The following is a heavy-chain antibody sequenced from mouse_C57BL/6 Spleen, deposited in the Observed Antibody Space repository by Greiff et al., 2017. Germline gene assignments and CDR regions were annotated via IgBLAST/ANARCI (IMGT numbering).Heavy chain of an antibody. CDR2: ISDGGSYT. CDR3: ARERLRHAMDY. CDR1: GFTFSSYA. V-gene: IGHV5-4*01. D-gene: IGHD2-4*01. Sequence: EVQLVESGGGLVKPGGSLKLSCAASGFTFSSYAMSWVRQTPEKRLEWVATISDGGSYTYYPDNVKGRFTISRDNAKNNLYLQMSHLKSEDAAMYYCARERLRHAMDYWGQGTSVTVSA. J-gene: IGHJ4*01.